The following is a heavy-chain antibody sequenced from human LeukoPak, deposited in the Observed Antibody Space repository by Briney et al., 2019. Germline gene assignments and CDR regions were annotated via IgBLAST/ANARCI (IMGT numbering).Heavy chain of an antibody. CDR1: GYTFTDYY. Sequence: ASVKVSCKASGYTFTDYYIHWVRQAPGQGLQWMGWISPNSGGTKYAQKFQGRVTMTRDTSISAAYMELSSLTSDDTVVYYCATKSSGYFMYWGQGTLVTVSS. CDR2: ISPNSGGT. D-gene: IGHD3-3*01. V-gene: IGHV1-2*02. J-gene: IGHJ4*02. CDR3: ATKSSGYFMY.